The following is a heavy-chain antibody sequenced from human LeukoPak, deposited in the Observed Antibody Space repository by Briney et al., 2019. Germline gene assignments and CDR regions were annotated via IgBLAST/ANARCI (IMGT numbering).Heavy chain of an antibody. J-gene: IGHJ5*02. CDR3: ARGGSSWYWNWFDP. CDR1: GGSFSGYY. V-gene: IGHV4-34*01. D-gene: IGHD6-13*01. Sequence: SETLSLTCAVYGGSFSGYYWSWIRQPPGKGLEWIGEINHSGSTNYNPSLKSRVTISVDTSKNQFSLKLRSVTAADTAVYYCARGGSSWYWNWFDPWGQGTLVTVSS. CDR2: INHSGST.